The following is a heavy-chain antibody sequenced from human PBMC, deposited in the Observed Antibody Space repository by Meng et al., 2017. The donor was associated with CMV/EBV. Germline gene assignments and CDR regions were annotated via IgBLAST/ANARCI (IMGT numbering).Heavy chain of an antibody. CDR2: IYTSGST. Sequence: APGLGKPCETLSRTCPVPGGSISSYYWSWIRQPAGKGLEWIGRIYTSGSTNYNPSLKSRVTMSVDTSKNQFSLKLSSVTAADTAVYYCAREMPIAAAGCFDYWGQGTLVTVS. V-gene: IGHV4-4*07. CDR1: GGSISSYY. D-gene: IGHD6-13*01. CDR3: AREMPIAAAGCFDY. J-gene: IGHJ4*02.